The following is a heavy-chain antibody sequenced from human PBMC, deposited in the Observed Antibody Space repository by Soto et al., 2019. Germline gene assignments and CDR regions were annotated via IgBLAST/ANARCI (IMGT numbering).Heavy chain of an antibody. Sequence: SSCGSPRVRQKTGKGLEWVADISYDGTNKYYADSVKGRFTISRDNSKNTLWLQMNSLSVEDTAVYYCAKEEVAAPFHGFDVWGQGTMVTVS. CDR1: SSCG. J-gene: IGHJ3*01. D-gene: IGHD6-13*01. CDR2: ISYDGTNK. V-gene: IGHV3-30*18. CDR3: AKEEVAAPFHGFDV.